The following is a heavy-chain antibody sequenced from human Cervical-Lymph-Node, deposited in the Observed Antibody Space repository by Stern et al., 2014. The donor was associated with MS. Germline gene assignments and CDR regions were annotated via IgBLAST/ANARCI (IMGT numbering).Heavy chain of an antibody. V-gene: IGHV1-46*03. J-gene: IGHJ4*02. CDR3: ARYYDGYDGGLDY. D-gene: IGHD3-3*01. CDR2: INHRGGST. Sequence: VQLVESGTEVKKPGASMKVSCKTSGFIFTNYYIHWVRQAPGQGLEWMGIINHRGGSTDYAQKFQGRLTVTRDTSTNTVYMQLSSLRSDDTAVYYCARYYDGYDGGLDYWGQGALVIVSS. CDR1: GFIFTNYY.